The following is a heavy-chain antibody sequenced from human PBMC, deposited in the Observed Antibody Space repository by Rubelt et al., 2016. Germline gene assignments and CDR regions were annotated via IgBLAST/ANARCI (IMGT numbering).Heavy chain of an antibody. Sequence: QLQPQESGPGLVKPSETLSLTCTVSGGSISSSSYYWGWIRKPPGKGLEWIGSIYYSGSTYYNPSLKSRVTLSVDTSKNQFSLKLSSVTAADTAVYYCARLGYGSGSSWFDPWGQGTLVTVSS. D-gene: IGHD3-10*01. CDR2: IYYSGST. V-gene: IGHV4-39*07. CDR3: ARLGYGSGSSWFDP. J-gene: IGHJ5*02. CDR1: GGSISSSSYY.